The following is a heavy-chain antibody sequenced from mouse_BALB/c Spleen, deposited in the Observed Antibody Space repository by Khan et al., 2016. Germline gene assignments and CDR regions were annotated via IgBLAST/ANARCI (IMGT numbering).Heavy chain of an antibody. Sequence: QIQLVQSGPELKKPGETVKISCKASGYTFTNYGMNWVKQAPGMDLKWMGWIDTYTGGPTYADDFKGRFAFSLETSASTAYLQINTLKIEDTATYFCTRGRSIYDGYLFAYWGQGTLVTVSA. D-gene: IGHD2-3*01. CDR2: IDTYTGGP. V-gene: IGHV9-3-1*01. J-gene: IGHJ3*01. CDR1: GYTFTNYG. CDR3: TRGRSIYDGYLFAY.